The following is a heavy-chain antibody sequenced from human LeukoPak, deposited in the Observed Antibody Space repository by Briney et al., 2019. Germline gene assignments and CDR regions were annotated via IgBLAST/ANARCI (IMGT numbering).Heavy chain of an antibody. CDR3: ANYRRYGGNPEFDY. CDR2: IYCSGST. V-gene: IGHV4-59*01. J-gene: IGHJ4*02. CDR1: GGSISSYY. D-gene: IGHD4-23*01. Sequence: SETLSLTCTVSGGSISSYYWSWIRQPPGKGLEWIGYIYCSGSTNYNPSLKSRVTISVDTSKNQFSLKLSSVTAADTAVYYCANYRRYGGNPEFDYWGQGTLVTVSS.